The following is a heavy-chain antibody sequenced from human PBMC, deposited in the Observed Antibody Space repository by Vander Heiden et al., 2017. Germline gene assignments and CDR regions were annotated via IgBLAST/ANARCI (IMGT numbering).Heavy chain of an antibody. CDR2: MDPKTGNR. Sequence: QAQLVQLGPPAKPPGSSVQVSSAASGYTLSNYEINWVGRAAGQGLEGVGWMDPKTGNRGYEQKVQGRVTMTTNTSITTAYMELSSLRSEDTAVYYCARYCSNTSCYKFDSWGQGTLVTVSS. V-gene: IGHV1-8*01. J-gene: IGHJ4*02. CDR3: ARYCSNTSCYKFDS. CDR1: GYTLSNYE. D-gene: IGHD2-2*01.